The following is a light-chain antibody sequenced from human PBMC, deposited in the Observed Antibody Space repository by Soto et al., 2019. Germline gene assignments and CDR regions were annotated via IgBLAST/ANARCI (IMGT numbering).Light chain of an antibody. Sequence: QSVLTQPASVSGSPGQSITISCTGTSSDVGGYNYVSWYQQHPGKAPKLMIYEVSNRPSGVSNRFSGSKSGNTASLTISGLPAADEADYYCSSYPSSSTPVFGTGTKLTVL. CDR2: EVS. CDR1: SSDVGGYNY. J-gene: IGLJ1*01. V-gene: IGLV2-14*01. CDR3: SSYPSSSTPV.